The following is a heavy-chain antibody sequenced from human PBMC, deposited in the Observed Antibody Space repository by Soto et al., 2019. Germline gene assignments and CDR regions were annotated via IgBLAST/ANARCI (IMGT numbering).Heavy chain of an antibody. V-gene: IGHV4-59*01. CDR2: IYYSGST. Sequence: SETLSLTCTVSGGSISSYYWSWIRQPPGKGLEWIGYIYYSGSTNYNPSLKSRVTISVDTSKNQFSLKLSSVTAADTAVYYCARDPGYCSSTSCYPSYYGMDVWGQGTTVTVSS. D-gene: IGHD2-2*01. CDR3: ARDPGYCSSTSCYPSYYGMDV. CDR1: GGSISSYY. J-gene: IGHJ6*02.